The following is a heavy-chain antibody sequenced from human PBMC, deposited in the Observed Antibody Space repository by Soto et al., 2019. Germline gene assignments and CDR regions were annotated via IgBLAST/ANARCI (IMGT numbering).Heavy chain of an antibody. V-gene: IGHV1-24*01. Sequence: QVQLVQSGAEVKKPGASVKVSCKVSGYTLTELSMHWVRQAPGKGLEWMGGFDPEDGETIYAQKCQGRVTMTEDTSTHTAYMELSSLRSEDTDVYYCATDRWPGSIALLDYWGQGTLVTVST. CDR1: GYTLTELS. CDR3: ATDRWPGSIALLDY. D-gene: IGHD2-15*01. J-gene: IGHJ4*02. CDR2: FDPEDGET.